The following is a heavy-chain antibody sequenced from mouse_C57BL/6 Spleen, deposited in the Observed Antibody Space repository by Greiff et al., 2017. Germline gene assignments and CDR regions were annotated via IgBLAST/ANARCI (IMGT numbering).Heavy chain of an antibody. CDR1: GYAFSSSW. CDR2: IYPADGDT. J-gene: IGHJ3*01. V-gene: IGHV1-82*01. Sequence: VQLQQSGPELVKPGASVKISCKASGYAFSSSWMNWVKQRPGKGLEWIGRIYPADGDTNYNGKFKGKATLTADKSSSTAYMQLSSLTSEDSAVYFCARGRTGTFAYWGQGTLVTVSA. CDR3: ARGRTGTFAY. D-gene: IGHD4-1*01.